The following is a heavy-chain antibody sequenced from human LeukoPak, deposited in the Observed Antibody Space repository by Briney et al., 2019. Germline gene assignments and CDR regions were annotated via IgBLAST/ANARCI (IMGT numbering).Heavy chain of an antibody. CDR3: AGPGAGDLDY. V-gene: IGHV4-34*01. CDR2: INHSGST. J-gene: IGHJ4*02. Sequence: LKPSETLSLTCAVYGGSFSGYYWSWIRQPPGKGLEWIGEINHSGSTNYNPSLKSRVTISVDTSKDHFSLKLSSVTAADTAVYYCAGPGAGDLDYWGQGTLVTVSS. D-gene: IGHD3-10*01. CDR1: GGSFSGYY.